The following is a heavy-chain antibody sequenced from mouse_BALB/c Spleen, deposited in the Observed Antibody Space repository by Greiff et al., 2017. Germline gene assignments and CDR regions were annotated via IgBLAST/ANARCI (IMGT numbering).Heavy chain of an antibody. CDR1: GFTFSNYW. V-gene: IGHV6-6*02. CDR3: TRHRYGYFDV. D-gene: IGHD2-14*01. J-gene: IGHJ1*01. CDR2: IRLKSNNYAT. Sequence: EVMLVESGGGLVQPGGSMKLSCVASGFTFSNYWMNWVRQSPEKGLEWVAEIRLKSNNYATHYAESVKGRFTISRDDSKSSVYLQMNNLRAEDTGIYYCTRHRYGYFDVWGAGTTVTVSS.